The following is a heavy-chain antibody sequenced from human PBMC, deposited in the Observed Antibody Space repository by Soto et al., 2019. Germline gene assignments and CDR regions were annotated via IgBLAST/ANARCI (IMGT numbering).Heavy chain of an antibody. Sequence: ASVKVSCKASGYTFTGYYMHWVRQAPGQGLEWMGWINPNSGGTNYAQKFQGRVTMTRNTSISTAYMELSRLRSDDTAVYYCAREGGDIVLMVYAIPGYYYYSMDVWGQGTKVTVSS. CDR1: GYTFTGYY. J-gene: IGHJ6*02. D-gene: IGHD2-8*01. CDR2: INPNSGGT. V-gene: IGHV1-2*02. CDR3: AREGGDIVLMVYAIPGYYYYSMDV.